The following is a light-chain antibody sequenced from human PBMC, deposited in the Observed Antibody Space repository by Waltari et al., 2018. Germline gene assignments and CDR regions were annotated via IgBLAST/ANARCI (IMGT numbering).Light chain of an antibody. CDR3: QQYNNWPPYT. CDR2: DAS. Sequence: EIVLTQSPATLSLSPGERATLSCRASQSLTSYLAWDTQKPGQAPRLLIYDASNRATGIPARLSGSGSGTEFTLTISSLQSEDFAGYFCQQYNNWPPYTFGQGTKLEIK. CDR1: QSLTSY. J-gene: IGKJ2*01. V-gene: IGKV3-11*01.